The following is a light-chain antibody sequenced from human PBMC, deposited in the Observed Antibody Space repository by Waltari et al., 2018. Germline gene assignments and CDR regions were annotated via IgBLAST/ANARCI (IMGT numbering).Light chain of an antibody. CDR1: SSDVGGYNY. J-gene: IGLJ2*01. V-gene: IGLV2-14*03. CDR2: DVT. Sequence: QSALTQPASVSGSPGQSITISCPGPSSDVGGYNYVSWYQHHPGKAPKLMIFDVTRWPSGVSNRFSGSKSGNTASLTISGLQAEDEADYYCSSYTSTSAIVFGGGTKVTVL. CDR3: SSYTSTSAIV.